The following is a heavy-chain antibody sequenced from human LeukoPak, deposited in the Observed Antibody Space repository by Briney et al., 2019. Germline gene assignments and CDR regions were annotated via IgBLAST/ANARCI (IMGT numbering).Heavy chain of an antibody. CDR2: IKQDASET. Sequence: PGGSLRLSCAASGFTFSSCWMSWVRQAPGKGLEWVANIKQDASETHYVDSVKGRFTISRDNSKNTLYLQMNSLRAEDTAVYYCARDGYYYDSSGYYPIPHYYFDYWGQGTLVTVSS. CDR1: GFTFSSCW. V-gene: IGHV3-7*01. CDR3: ARDGYYYDSSGYYPIPHYYFDY. J-gene: IGHJ4*02. D-gene: IGHD3-22*01.